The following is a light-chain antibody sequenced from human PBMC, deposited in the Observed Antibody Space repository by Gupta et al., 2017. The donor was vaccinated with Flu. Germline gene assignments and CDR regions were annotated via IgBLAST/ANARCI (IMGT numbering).Light chain of an antibody. CDR3: SSSGDSSTYHVV. V-gene: IGLV2-23*02. J-gene: IGLJ2*01. CDR2: YVN. CDR1: SSDVGRYNY. Sequence: TSCTGTSSDVGRYNYVSCYHQHPGKAPTLMLFYVNKRPSGVSARFSCSNSCDTASLTITALQAEDEADYYCSSSGDSSTYHVVFGGGTKLTVL.